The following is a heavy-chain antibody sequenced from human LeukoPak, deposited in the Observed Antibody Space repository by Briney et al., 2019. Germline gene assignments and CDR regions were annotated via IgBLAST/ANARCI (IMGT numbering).Heavy chain of an antibody. V-gene: IGHV3-30*02. D-gene: IGHD1-26*01. CDR3: ATETRGSYSEY. CDR2: IRFDGSTQ. Sequence: GGFLRLSCTASGFTFSSSGMNWVRQAPGKGLEWVAFIRFDGSTQYYADSVKGRFTVSRGNSKNTLYLQMNSLRDEDTAVYYCATETRGSYSEYWGQGTLLTVSS. J-gene: IGHJ4*02. CDR1: GFTFSSSG.